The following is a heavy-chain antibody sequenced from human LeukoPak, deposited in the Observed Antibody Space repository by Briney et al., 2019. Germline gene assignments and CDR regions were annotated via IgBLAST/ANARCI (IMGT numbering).Heavy chain of an antibody. D-gene: IGHD3-3*01. CDR3: ARAITTAEWPSQYYFDY. Sequence: ASVKVSCKASGYTFTGYYMHWVRQAPGQGLEWMGIINPSGGSTSYAQKFQGRVTMTRDTSTSTVYMELSSLRSEDTAVYYCARAITTAEWPSQYYFDYWDQGTLVTVSS. CDR1: GYTFTGYY. CDR2: INPSGGST. V-gene: IGHV1-46*01. J-gene: IGHJ4*02.